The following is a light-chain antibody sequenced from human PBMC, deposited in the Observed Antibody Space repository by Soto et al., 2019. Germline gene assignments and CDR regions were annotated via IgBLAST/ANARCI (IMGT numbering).Light chain of an antibody. CDR1: SSNDGSDT. V-gene: IGLV1-44*01. CDR3: AAWDDSLNGDV. Sequence: QSVLTQPPSASGTPGQRVTISCSGSSSNDGSDTVNWYQQLPGTAPKLLIYGNNQRPSGVPDRFSGSKSGTSASLAISGLQSEDEADYYCAAWDDSLNGDVFGTGTKVTVL. J-gene: IGLJ1*01. CDR2: GNN.